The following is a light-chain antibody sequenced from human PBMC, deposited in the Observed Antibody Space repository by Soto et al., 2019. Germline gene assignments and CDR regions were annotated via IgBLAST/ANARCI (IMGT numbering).Light chain of an antibody. CDR3: QQYGSSGT. J-gene: IGKJ1*01. CDR2: GAS. Sequence: EIVLTQSPGTLSVSPGESATLSCRASQRISTNLAWYQQKPGQAPRLLIYGASNRATGIPDRFSGSGSGTDFTLTISRLEPEDFAVYYCQQYGSSGTFGQGTKVDIK. V-gene: IGKV3-20*01. CDR1: QRISTN.